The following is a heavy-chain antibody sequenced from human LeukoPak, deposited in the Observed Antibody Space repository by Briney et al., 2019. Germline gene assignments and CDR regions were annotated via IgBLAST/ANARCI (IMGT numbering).Heavy chain of an antibody. V-gene: IGHV3-33*01. CDR3: ARDRCSGGSCHASDH. J-gene: IGHJ4*02. CDR2: IWYDGSKK. D-gene: IGHD2-15*01. CDR1: GVTFSDYG. Sequence: GGSLRLSCAASGVTFSDYGMHWVRQAPGKGLEWVAVIWYDGSKKYYADSVKGRITISRDNSKNTVDLQMNSLRAEDTAVYYCARDRCSGGSCHASDHWGQGTLVTVSS.